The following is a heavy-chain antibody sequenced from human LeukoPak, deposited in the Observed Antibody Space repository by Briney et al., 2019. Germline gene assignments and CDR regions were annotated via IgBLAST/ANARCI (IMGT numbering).Heavy chain of an antibody. CDR3: AKEPRHCDADCFSLLDS. D-gene: IGHD2-21*02. CDR2: ISSSSSYI. J-gene: IGHJ4*02. CDR1: GFTFSSYS. V-gene: IGHV3-21*04. Sequence: GGSLRLSCAASGFTFSSYSVNWVRQAPGKGLEWVSSISSSSSYIYYADSVKGRFTISRDNAKNSLYLQMNSLRAEDTAVYFCAKEPRHCDADCFSLLDSWGQGTLVTVSS.